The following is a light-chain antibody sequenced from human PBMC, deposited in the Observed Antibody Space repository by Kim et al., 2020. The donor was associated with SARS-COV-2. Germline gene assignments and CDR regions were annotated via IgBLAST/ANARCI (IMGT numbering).Light chain of an antibody. CDR2: KAS. CDR1: QSISTW. J-gene: IGKJ2*01. Sequence: SASVGDRVTITGRASQSISTWLAWYQQKPGKAPKLLIYKASNLETGVPSRFRGSGSGTEFTLTISSLQPDDFATYYCQYYNSYSDAFGQGTKLEI. V-gene: IGKV1-5*03. CDR3: QYYNSYSDA.